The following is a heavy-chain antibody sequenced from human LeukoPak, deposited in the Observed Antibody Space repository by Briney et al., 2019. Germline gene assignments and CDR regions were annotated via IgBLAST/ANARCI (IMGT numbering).Heavy chain of an antibody. CDR3: ARHRYGDYYFDY. V-gene: IGHV4-39*01. J-gene: IGHJ4*02. CDR1: GGSISSSSYY. CDR2: IYYSGST. D-gene: IGHD4-17*01. Sequence: PSETLSLTCTVSGGSISSSSYYWGWIRQPPGKGLEWIGSIYYSGSTYYNPSLKSLVTISVDTSKNQFSLKLISVTAADTAMYYCARHRYGDYYFDYWGQGTLVTVSS.